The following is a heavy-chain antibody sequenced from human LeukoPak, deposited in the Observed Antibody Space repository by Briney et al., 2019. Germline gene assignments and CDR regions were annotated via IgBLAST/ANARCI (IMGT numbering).Heavy chain of an antibody. CDR1: GFTFSSYW. J-gene: IGHJ4*02. D-gene: IGHD3-10*01. V-gene: IGHV3-7*03. CDR3: AKNMVRGVIMSSSFDC. Sequence: GGSLRLSCAASGFTFSSYWMSWVRQAPGKGLEWVANIKEDGSEKNYVDSVKGRFTISRDNAKNSMYLQMNSLRAEDTAVYYCAKNMVRGVIMSSSFDCWGQGTLVTVSS. CDR2: IKEDGSEK.